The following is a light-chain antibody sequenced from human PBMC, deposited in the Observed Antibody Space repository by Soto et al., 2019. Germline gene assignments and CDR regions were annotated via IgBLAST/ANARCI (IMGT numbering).Light chain of an antibody. CDR2: AAS. V-gene: IGKV1-39*01. J-gene: IGKJ2*01. Sequence: DIQMTQSPSSLSASVGDRVTITCRPSQSIDNFLNWYQQKPGKAPNLLIYAASSLQSGVSSRFSGSGSGTDFTLTISSLQPEDSATYYCQQSYSLPYTFGRGTKVEIK. CDR3: QQSYSLPYT. CDR1: QSIDNF.